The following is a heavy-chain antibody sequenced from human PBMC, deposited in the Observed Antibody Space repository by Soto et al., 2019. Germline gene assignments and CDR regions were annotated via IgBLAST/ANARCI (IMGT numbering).Heavy chain of an antibody. CDR1: GDSISSYY. Sequence: QVQLQEAGTRLVKPSETLSLTCTVSGDSISSYYGTWIRQPPGKGLEWIGYIYYSGSTNYNPSLKSRVTISVDTSKNQFSLKLTSVTAADTAVYYCARGVATIGPWGQGTLVTVSS. D-gene: IGHD5-12*01. J-gene: IGHJ5*02. CDR3: ARGVATIGP. V-gene: IGHV4-59*01. CDR2: IYYSGST.